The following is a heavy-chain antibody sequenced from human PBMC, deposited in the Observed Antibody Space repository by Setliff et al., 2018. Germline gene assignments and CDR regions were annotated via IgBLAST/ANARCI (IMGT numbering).Heavy chain of an antibody. J-gene: IGHJ4*02. CDR1: GFTFSTYS. D-gene: IGHD1-26*01. CDR3: ARAIVGATKRGGYFDY. CDR2: ISSSSNYI. V-gene: IGHV3-21*01. Sequence: LRLSCAASGFTFSTYSMTWVRQAPGKGLEWVSSISSSSNYIYYADSVKGRFTISRDNAKNSLYLQMNSLRAEDTAVYYCARAIVGATKRGGYFDYWGQGTLVTVSS.